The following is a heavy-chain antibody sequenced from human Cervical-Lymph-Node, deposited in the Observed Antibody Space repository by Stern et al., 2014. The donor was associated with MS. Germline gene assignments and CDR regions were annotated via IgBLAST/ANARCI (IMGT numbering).Heavy chain of an antibody. V-gene: IGHV3-23*04. CDR1: GFSFPSFA. CDR2: ISGSGGNT. D-gene: IGHD6-19*01. CDR3: AKGKTVTGAGYGIDV. Sequence: EVHLVESGGGLVKPGGSLRLSCVASGFSFPSFAMSWVRQAPGKGLEWISAISGSGGNTFYADSVKGRLTISRDNSKNVVYLQLNSLRGEDTALYYCAKGKTVTGAGYGIDVWGQGTTVAVSS. J-gene: IGHJ6*02.